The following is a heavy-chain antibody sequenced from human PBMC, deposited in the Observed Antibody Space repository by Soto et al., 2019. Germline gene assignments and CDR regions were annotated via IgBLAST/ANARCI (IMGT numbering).Heavy chain of an antibody. V-gene: IGHV1-18*01. CDR3: VMVDNYVTPTPQDV. J-gene: IGHJ6*02. Sequence: QVQLVQSGDEVKKPGASVKVSCKASGYIFVNYGIAWVRQAPGQGLEWMGWISPYSGNTHSATKVQGRLTMTTDTATSTAYMDLGSLTSDDTAVYYCVMVDNYVTPTPQDVWGQGTTVTVSS. CDR2: ISPYSGNT. CDR1: GYIFVNYG. D-gene: IGHD3-16*01.